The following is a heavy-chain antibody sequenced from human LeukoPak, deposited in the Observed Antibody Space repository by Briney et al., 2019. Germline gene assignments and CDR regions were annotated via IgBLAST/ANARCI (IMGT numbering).Heavy chain of an antibody. J-gene: IGHJ4*02. Sequence: GGSLRLSCAASGFTFDDYAMHWVRQAQGKGLEWVSGISWNSGSIGYADSVKGRFTISRDNAKNSLYLQMNSLRAEDTALYYCAKVLAGTFDYCGQGTLVTVSS. V-gene: IGHV3-9*01. CDR3: AKVLAGTFDY. D-gene: IGHD6-19*01. CDR1: GFTFDDYA. CDR2: ISWNSGSI.